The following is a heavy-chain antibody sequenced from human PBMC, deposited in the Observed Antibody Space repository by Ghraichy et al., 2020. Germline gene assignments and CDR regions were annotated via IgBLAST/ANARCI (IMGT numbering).Heavy chain of an antibody. CDR2: ISSSSTYI. CDR1: GFTFINYN. Sequence: GGSLRLSCAATGFTFINYNMNWVRQAPGKGLEWVSSISSSSTYIYYADSVKGRFTISRDNAKNSIYLQMNSLRAEDTALYYCARDYSSSWYYFDSWGQGTLVTVSS. D-gene: IGHD6-13*01. CDR3: ARDYSSSWYYFDS. V-gene: IGHV3-21*01. J-gene: IGHJ4*02.